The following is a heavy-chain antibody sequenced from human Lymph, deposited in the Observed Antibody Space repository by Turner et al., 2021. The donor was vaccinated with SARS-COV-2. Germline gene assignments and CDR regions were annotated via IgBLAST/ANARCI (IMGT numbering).Heavy chain of an antibody. D-gene: IGHD3-10*01. J-gene: IGHJ6*02. CDR2: IIPILRIA. CDR1: GGTFSSYA. CDR3: ARVVGGFGELGYYYYYGMDV. V-gene: IGHV1-69*10. Sequence: QVQLVQSGAEVKKPGSSVKVSCKASGGTFSSYAISWVRQAPGQGLEWMGGIIPILRIATSAQKSQGRVTITADKSTSTAYMGLSSLRSEDTAVFYCARVVGGFGELGYYYYYGMDVWGQGTTVTVSS.